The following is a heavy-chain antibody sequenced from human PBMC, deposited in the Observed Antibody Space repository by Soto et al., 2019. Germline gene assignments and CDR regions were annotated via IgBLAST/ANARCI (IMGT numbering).Heavy chain of an antibody. CDR2: ISFDGSNM. CDR1: GFTFSSYA. V-gene: IGHV3-30-3*01. J-gene: IGHJ4*02. D-gene: IGHD3-16*01. Sequence: GGSLRLSCAASGFTFSSYAMHWVRQAPGKGLEWVSVISFDGSNMYYAASVKGRFTISRDNSKNTLYLQMSSLRAEDTAMYYCATWGNIPGVYWGQGTLVTVSS. CDR3: ATWGNIPGVY.